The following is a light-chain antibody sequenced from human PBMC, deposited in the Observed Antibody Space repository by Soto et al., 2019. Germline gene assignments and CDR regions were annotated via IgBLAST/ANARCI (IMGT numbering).Light chain of an antibody. J-gene: IGLJ1*01. CDR2: EVS. V-gene: IGLV2-14*01. CDR1: NSDLGGYNY. CDR3: SSYTSSGTLV. Sequence: QSALTQPASVSGSPGQSITVSCTGTNSDLGGYNYVSWYQHHPGKAPKLMIYEVSNRPSGVSNRFSGSKSGNTASQAISGLQAEDEADYYCSSYTSSGTLVFGTGTKVTVL.